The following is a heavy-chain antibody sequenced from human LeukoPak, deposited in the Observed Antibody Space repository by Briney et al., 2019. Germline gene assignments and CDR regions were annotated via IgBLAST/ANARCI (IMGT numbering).Heavy chain of an antibody. V-gene: IGHV3-21*01. D-gene: IGHD3-10*01. CDR1: GFSFISYS. Sequence: GGSLRLSCAASGFSFISYSMNWVRQAPGKGLEWVSSISSSSDYIYYADSVKGRITISRDNAKNSLYLQMNRLRAEDTAVYFCAREAQGSGLPGLSRYYYMDVWGKGTTVTVSS. CDR2: ISSSSDYI. CDR3: AREAQGSGLPGLSRYYYMDV. J-gene: IGHJ6*03.